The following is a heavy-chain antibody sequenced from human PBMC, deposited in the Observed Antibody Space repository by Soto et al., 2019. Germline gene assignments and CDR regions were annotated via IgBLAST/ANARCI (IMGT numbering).Heavy chain of an antibody. Sequence: PGESLKISCKGSGYSFTSYWISWVRQMPGKGLEWMGRIDPSDSYTNYSPSFQGHVTISADKSISTAYLQWSSLKASDTAMYYCARHRRGYSGYGPGLDVWGQGTTVTVSS. CDR1: GYSFTSYW. CDR3: ARHRRGYSGYGPGLDV. CDR2: IDPSDSYT. V-gene: IGHV5-10-1*01. D-gene: IGHD5-12*01. J-gene: IGHJ6*02.